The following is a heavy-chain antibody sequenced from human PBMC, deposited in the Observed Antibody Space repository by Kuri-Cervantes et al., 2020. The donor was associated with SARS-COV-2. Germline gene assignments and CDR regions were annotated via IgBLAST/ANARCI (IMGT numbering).Heavy chain of an antibody. V-gene: IGHV3-74*01. CDR3: AKDPVSGAVAGMFDY. CDR1: GFTFSGHW. J-gene: IGHJ4*02. Sequence: GESLKISCAASGFTFSGHWIHWVRQAPGKGLVWVSRINPDGSYTNNADSVKGRFTLSRDNSKNTLYLQMNSLRAEDTAVYYCAKDPVSGAVAGMFDYWGQGTLVTVSS. D-gene: IGHD6-19*01. CDR2: INPDGSYT.